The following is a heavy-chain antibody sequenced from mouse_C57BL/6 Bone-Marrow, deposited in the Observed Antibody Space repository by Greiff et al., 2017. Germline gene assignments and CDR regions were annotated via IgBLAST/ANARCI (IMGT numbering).Heavy chain of an antibody. D-gene: IGHD2-2*01. CDR1: GYTFTSYW. J-gene: IGHJ3*01. V-gene: IGHV1-7*01. CDR3: AKEGGIYYGYGRGFAY. Sequence: QVTLKESGAELAKPGASVKLSCKASGYTFTSYWMHWVKQRPGQGLEWIGYINPSSGYTKYNQKFKDKATLTADKSSSTAYMQLSSLTYEDSAVYYCAKEGGIYYGYGRGFAYWGQGTLVTVSA. CDR2: INPSSGYT.